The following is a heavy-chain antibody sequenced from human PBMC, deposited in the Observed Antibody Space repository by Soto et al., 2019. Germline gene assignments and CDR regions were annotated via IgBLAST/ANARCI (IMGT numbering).Heavy chain of an antibody. J-gene: IGHJ4*02. CDR3: ARESEDLTSNFDY. V-gene: IGHV3-21*06. CDR2: ISSTTNYI. CDR1: GFTFTRYS. Sequence: LKISCAASGFTFTRYSMNWVRQAPGKGLEWVSSISSTTNYIYYGDSMKGRFTISRDNAKNSLYLEMNSLRAEDTAVYYCARESEDLTSNFDYWGQGTLVTVSS.